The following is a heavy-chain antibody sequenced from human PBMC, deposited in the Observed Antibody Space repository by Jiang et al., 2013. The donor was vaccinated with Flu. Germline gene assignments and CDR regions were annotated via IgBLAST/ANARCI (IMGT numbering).Heavy chain of an antibody. CDR2: ISWNSGST. D-gene: IGHD3-10*01. J-gene: IGHJ4*01. CDR3: AKVEWFGDSYYFDY. V-gene: IGHV3-9*01. Sequence: SGISWNSGSTDYANSVKGRFTISRDNAKNSLYLQMNSLIPEDTALYYCAKVEWFGDSYYFDYWGQGNPGHRLL.